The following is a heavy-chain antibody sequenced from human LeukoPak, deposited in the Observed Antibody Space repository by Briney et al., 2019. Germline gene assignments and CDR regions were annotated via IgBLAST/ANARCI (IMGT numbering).Heavy chain of an antibody. CDR2: INWNGGST. J-gene: IGHJ4*02. V-gene: IGHV3-20*04. D-gene: IGHD3-10*01. Sequence: GGSLRLSCAASGFTFSSYAMSWVRQAPGKGLEWVSGINWNGGSTGYADSVKGRFTISRDNAKNSLYLQMNSLRAEDTAVYYCAKDVLWFGELLPDYWGQGTLVTVSS. CDR3: AKDVLWFGELLPDY. CDR1: GFTFSSYA.